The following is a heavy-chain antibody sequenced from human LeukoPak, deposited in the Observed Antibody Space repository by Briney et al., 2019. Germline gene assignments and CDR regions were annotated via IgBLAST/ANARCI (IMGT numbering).Heavy chain of an antibody. CDR3: ARGVRFLEWLSSTYYFDY. CDR1: GYTFTGYD. J-gene: IGHJ4*02. V-gene: IGHV1-8*01. Sequence: ASVKVSCKASGYTFTGYDINWVRQATGQGLEWMGWMNLNSGNTGYAQKFQGRVTMTRNTSISTAYMELSSLRSEDTAVYYCARGVRFLEWLSSTYYFDYWGQGTLVTVSS. D-gene: IGHD3-3*01. CDR2: MNLNSGNT.